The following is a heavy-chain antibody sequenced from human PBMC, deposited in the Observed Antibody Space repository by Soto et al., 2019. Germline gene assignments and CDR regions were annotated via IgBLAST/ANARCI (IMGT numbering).Heavy chain of an antibody. CDR1: GYTFTSYA. D-gene: IGHD2-2*02. J-gene: IGHJ4*02. CDR3: ASSFPLPAAIGY. CDR2: ITAGNGNT. V-gene: IGHV1-3*01. Sequence: QVQLVQSGAEVKKPGASVKVSCKAPGYTFTSYAMHWVRQAPGQRLEWMGWITAGNGNTKYSQKFQGRVTITRDTSASTAYMELSSLRSEDTAVYYCASSFPLPAAIGYWGQGTLVTVSS.